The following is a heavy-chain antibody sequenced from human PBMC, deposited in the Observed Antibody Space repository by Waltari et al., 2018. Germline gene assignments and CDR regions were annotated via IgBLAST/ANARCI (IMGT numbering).Heavy chain of an antibody. J-gene: IGHJ3*02. CDR1: GGSISSGDYY. V-gene: IGHV4-30-4*08. Sequence: QVQLQESGPGLVKPSQTLSLTCTVSGGSISSGDYYWSWISQPPGKGLEWIGYIYYSGSTYYNPSLKSRVTISVDTSKNQFSLKLSSVTAADTAVYYCARDPGLWFRAEGAFDIWGQGTMVTVSS. D-gene: IGHD3-10*01. CDR2: IYYSGST. CDR3: ARDPGLWFRAEGAFDI.